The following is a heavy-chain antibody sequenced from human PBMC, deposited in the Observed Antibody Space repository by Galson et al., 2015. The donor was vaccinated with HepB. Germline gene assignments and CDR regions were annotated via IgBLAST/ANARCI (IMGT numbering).Heavy chain of an antibody. J-gene: IGHJ2*01. CDR2: IGTAGDP. CDR3: ARGSTDLGWYFDL. Sequence: SLRLSCAASGFTFSSYWMTWIRQAPGKGLEWVSLIGTAGDPYYPGSVKGRFTISRENAKNSLYLQMDSLRAGDTAVYFCARGSTDLGWYFDLWGRGTLVTVSS. D-gene: IGHD2-2*01. CDR1: GFTFSSYW. V-gene: IGHV3-13*05.